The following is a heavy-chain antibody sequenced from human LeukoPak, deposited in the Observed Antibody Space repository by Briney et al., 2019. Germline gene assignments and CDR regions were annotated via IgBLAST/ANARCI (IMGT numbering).Heavy chain of an antibody. D-gene: IGHD6-13*01. CDR2: IKPDGSAQ. J-gene: IGHJ4*02. V-gene: IGHV3-7*01. Sequence: GGSLRLSCATSGFTFSSNWMSSVRHVPGRGLDWVANIKPDGSAQYYAASVKGRFTVSRVNAKNSLYLQMNSLRVEDTAVYYCARANNSSWRNWGQGTLVTVSA. CDR3: ARANNSSWRN. CDR1: GFTFSSNW.